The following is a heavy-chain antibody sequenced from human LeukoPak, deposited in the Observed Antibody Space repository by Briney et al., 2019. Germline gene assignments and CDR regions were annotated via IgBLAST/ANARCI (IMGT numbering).Heavy chain of an antibody. CDR3: ARDWADGYSYGYHYYYYYMDV. V-gene: IGHV4-59*01. J-gene: IGHJ6*03. D-gene: IGHD5-18*01. Sequence: SETLSLTCTVSGGSISSYYWSWIRQPPGKGLEWIGYIYYSGSTNYNPSLKSRVNISVDTSKNQFSLKLSSVTAADTAVYYCARDWADGYSYGYHYYYYYMDVWGKGTTVTISS. CDR1: GGSISSYY. CDR2: IYYSGST.